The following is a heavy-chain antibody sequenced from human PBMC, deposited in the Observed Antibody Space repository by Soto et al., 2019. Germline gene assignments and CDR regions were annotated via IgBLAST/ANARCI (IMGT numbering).Heavy chain of an antibody. CDR1: GFTFSSYA. CDR2: ISGSGGST. CDR3: AKAATTNYYVSSGSYWTWFDP. D-gene: IGHD3-22*01. J-gene: IGHJ5*02. Sequence: GGSLRLSCAASGFTFSSYAMSWVRQAPGKGLEWVSAISGSGGSTYYADSVKGRFTISRDNSKNTLYLQMNSLRAEDTAVYYCAKAATTNYYVSSGSYWTWFDPWGQGTLVTVSS. V-gene: IGHV3-23*01.